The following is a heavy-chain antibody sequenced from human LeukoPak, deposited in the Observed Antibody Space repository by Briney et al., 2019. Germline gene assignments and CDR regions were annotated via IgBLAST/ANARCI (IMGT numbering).Heavy chain of an antibody. V-gene: IGHV4-59*08. Sequence: SETLSLTCTVSGGSISSYYWSWIRQPPGKGLEWIGYIYYSGSTNYNPSLESRVTISIDTSKNQFSLKLSSVTAADTAVYYCARLRRRGGYNYWDAFDIWGQGTMVTVSS. CDR1: GGSISSYY. J-gene: IGHJ3*02. D-gene: IGHD5-24*01. CDR3: ARLRRRGGYNYWDAFDI. CDR2: IYYSGST.